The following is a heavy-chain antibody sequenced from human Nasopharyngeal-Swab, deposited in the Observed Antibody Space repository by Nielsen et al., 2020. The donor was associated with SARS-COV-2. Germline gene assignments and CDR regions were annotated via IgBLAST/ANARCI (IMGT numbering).Heavy chain of an antibody. J-gene: IGHJ4*02. V-gene: IGHV3-30*18. CDR3: AKELTPYSSSSFVDY. Sequence: GESLKISCAASGFTFSSHLMHWVRQAPGKGLEWVALMSFDGTHEYYADSVKGRFTISRDNSKNTLFLQMNSLRTEDTAVYYCAKELTPYSSSSFVDYWGQGTQVTVSS. CDR2: MSFDGTHE. D-gene: IGHD6-6*01. CDR1: GFTFSSHL.